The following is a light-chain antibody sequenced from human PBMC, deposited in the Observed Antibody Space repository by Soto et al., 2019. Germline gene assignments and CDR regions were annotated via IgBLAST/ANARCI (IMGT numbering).Light chain of an antibody. J-gene: IGKJ1*01. V-gene: IGKV3-20*01. Sequence: EIVLTRSPGTLSLSPGERATFSCRASQSVSSSYMAWYQQKRGQAPRRLIYGASIRATGIPDRFSGSGSGTDFTLTISRLEPEDFAMYYCQQYHTSPLTFGQGTKLDIK. CDR1: QSVSSSY. CDR2: GAS. CDR3: QQYHTSPLT.